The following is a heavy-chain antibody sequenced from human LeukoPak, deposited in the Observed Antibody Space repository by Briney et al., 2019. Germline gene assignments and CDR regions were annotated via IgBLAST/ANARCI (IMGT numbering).Heavy chain of an antibody. CDR1: GGSISSYY. V-gene: IGHV4-59*08. D-gene: IGHD5-12*01. J-gene: IGHJ4*02. CDR2: IYYSGST. CDR3: ARYVATISGFDY. Sequence: SETLSLTCTVSGGSISSYYWSWIRQPPGKGLEWIGYIYYSGSTNYNPSLKSRVTISVDTSKNQFSLKLSSVTAADTAVYYCARYVATISGFDYWGQGTLVTVSS.